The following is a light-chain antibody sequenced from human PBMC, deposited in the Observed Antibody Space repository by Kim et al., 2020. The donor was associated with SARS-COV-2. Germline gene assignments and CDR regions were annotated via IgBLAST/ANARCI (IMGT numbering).Light chain of an antibody. CDR1: NIGSQD. CDR3: QVWDSNTAL. V-gene: IGLV3-9*01. Sequence: VALGQAARITCGENNIGSQDVHWYQQKPGQAPVLVIYRNINRPSGIPGRFSGSNAGNTATLTITRAQVGDEAGYYCQVWDSNTALFGGGTQLTVL. CDR2: RNI. J-gene: IGLJ3*02.